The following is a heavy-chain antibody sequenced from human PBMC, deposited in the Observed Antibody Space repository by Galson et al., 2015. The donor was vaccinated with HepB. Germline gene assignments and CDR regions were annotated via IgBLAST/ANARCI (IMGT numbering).Heavy chain of an antibody. CDR1: GYTFTSYY. CDR2: INPSGGST. D-gene: IGHD3-10*01. CDR3: ARDKLVGGPGSLYGMDV. V-gene: IGHV1-46*04. Sequence: SVKVSCKASGYTFTSYYMHWVRQAPGQGLEWMGIINPSGGSTSYAQKLQGRVTMTRDTSTSTVYMELSSLRSEDTAVYYCARDKLVGGPGSLYGMDVWGQGTTITVSS. J-gene: IGHJ6*02.